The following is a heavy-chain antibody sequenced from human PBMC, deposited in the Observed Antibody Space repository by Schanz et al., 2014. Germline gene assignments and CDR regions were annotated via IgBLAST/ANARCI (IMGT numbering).Heavy chain of an antibody. CDR2: ISGSGGST. D-gene: IGHD3-10*01. J-gene: IGHJ4*02. V-gene: IGHV3-23*04. CDR3: ARVPYGSGSYWDY. CDR1: GFTFSTYA. Sequence: EVQLVESGGGLVQPGGSLRLSCAASGFTFSTYAMSWVRQAPGKGLEWVSAISGSGGSTYYAGSVKGRFSISRDYSKNTLYLQMNSLRAGDTAVYYCARVPYGSGSYWDYWGQGTLVTVSS.